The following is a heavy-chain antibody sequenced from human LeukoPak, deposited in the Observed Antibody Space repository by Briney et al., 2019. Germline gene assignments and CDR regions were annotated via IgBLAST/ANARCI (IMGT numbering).Heavy chain of an antibody. CDR2: ISASGIAT. CDR1: GFTFSDYA. J-gene: IGHJ6*02. V-gene: IGHV3-23*01. Sequence: GASLRLSCAASGFTFSDYALSWVRQAPGMGPECVSAISASGIATYYAESVKGRFSISRDNSRSSLYLQMNSLRADDTAVYYCAKSSLPENYYYCGMDVRGQGTMVTVSS. CDR3: AKSSLPENYYYCGMDV.